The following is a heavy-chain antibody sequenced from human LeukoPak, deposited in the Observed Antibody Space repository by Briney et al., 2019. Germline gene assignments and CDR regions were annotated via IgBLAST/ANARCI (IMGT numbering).Heavy chain of an antibody. V-gene: IGHV3-33*06. CDR3: AKETAGSGSAMDV. J-gene: IGHJ6*02. CDR1: GFTFSSYW. Sequence: GGSLRLSCAASGFTFSSYWMSWVRQAPGKGLEGVAVIWYDGSGESYADSVKGRFTISRDNPNNALFLQMSSLRVEDTAVYYCAKETAGSGSAMDVWGQGTTVTVSS. CDR2: IWYDGSGE.